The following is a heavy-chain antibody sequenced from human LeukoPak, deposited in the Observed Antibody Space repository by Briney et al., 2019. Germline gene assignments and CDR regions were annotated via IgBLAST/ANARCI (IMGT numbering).Heavy chain of an antibody. J-gene: IGHJ4*02. CDR1: GGSISSRSYY. Sequence: SQTLSLTCTVSGGSISSRSYYWSWIRQPAGKGLDWLWRINTSRSTKYNPSLKSRFTISVDTSQNQYSLRLSSVTAADTAVYYCARERITMVRGVVFDYWGQGTLVTVSS. CDR3: ARERITMVRGVVFDY. D-gene: IGHD3-10*01. CDR2: INTSRST. V-gene: IGHV4-61*02.